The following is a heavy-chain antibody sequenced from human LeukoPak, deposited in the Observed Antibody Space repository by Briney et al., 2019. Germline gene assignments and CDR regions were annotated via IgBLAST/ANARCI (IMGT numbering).Heavy chain of an antibody. CDR2: VNSDGSWT. J-gene: IGHJ6*02. V-gene: IGHV3-74*01. Sequence: GGSLRLSCAASGNYWMHWVRQAPGEGLVWVSHVNSDGSWTSHADSVKGRFTISKDNAKNTVYLQMNSLRAEDTAVYYCARDAGDTANAVWGQGTTVTVSS. CDR3: ARDAGDTANAV. D-gene: IGHD5-18*01. CDR1: GNYW.